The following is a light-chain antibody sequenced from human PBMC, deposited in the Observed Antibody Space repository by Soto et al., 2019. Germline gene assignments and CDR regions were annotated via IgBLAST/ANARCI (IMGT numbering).Light chain of an antibody. CDR1: SSDVGGYNY. J-gene: IGLJ2*01. CDR2: EVN. Sequence: QSALTQPPSASGSPGQSVTISCTGTSSDVGGYNYVSWYQQHPGKAPKLMIYEVNKRPSGVPDRFSGSKSGNTASLTVSGLQAEDEADYYCSSYGGSSNLVFGGGTEVTVL. V-gene: IGLV2-8*01. CDR3: SSYGGSSNLV.